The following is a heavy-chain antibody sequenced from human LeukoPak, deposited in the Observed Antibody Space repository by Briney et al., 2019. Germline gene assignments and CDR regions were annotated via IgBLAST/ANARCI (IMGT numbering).Heavy chain of an antibody. Sequence: GSSVKVSCKGSGGTFSSYAISWGRQAPGQGREGMGGIIPIFGTANYAQKFQGRVTITTDESTSTAYMELSSLRSEDTAVYYCARDYYDSSGFFDYWRQGTLLRVSS. D-gene: IGHD3-22*01. CDR2: IIPIFGTA. CDR1: GGTFSSYA. J-gene: IGHJ4*02. V-gene: IGHV1-69*05. CDR3: ARDYYDSSGFFDY.